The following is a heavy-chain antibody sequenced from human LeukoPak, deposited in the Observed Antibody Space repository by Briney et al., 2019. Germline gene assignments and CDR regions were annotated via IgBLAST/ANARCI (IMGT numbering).Heavy chain of an antibody. CDR1: GYTLTELS. V-gene: IGHV1-24*01. CDR2: FDPEDGET. D-gene: IGHD6-19*01. J-gene: IGHJ4*02. CDR3: ATSIAVAGFSFDY. Sequence: ASVKVSCKVSGYTLTELSMHWVRQAPGKGLEWMGGFDPEDGETIYAQKFQGRVTMTEDTSTDTAYMEPSSLRSEDTAVYYCATSIAVAGFSFDYWGQGTLVTVSS.